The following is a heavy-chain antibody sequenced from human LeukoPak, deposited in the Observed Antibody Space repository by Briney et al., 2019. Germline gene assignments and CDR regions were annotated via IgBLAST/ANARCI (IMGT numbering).Heavy chain of an antibody. J-gene: IGHJ3*02. V-gene: IGHV1-2*02. CDR1: GYTFTVYY. CDR3: ARAGARRNAFDI. CDR2: INPNSGGT. D-gene: IGHD6-6*01. Sequence: ASVTVSFKASGYTFTVYYMHWVRQAPGQGLEWMGWINPNSGGTNYAQKFQGRVTMTRDTSISTAYMELSRLRSDDTAVYYCARAGARRNAFDIWGQGTMVTVSS.